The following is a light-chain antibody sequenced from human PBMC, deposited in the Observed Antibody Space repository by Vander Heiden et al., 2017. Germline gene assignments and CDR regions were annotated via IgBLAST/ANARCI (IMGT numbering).Light chain of an antibody. CDR2: SAT. Sequence: QTVVTQEPPLTVSPGGTVTLTCASNTGAVTSGYCPDWFQQKPGQAPRPLIYSATNKHSWTPARFSGSLRGGKAALTLSDVQPEDEAEYYCLLYDGEGWVFGGGTKVTVL. CDR1: TGAVTSGYC. CDR3: LLYDGEGWV. V-gene: IGLV7-43*01. J-gene: IGLJ3*02.